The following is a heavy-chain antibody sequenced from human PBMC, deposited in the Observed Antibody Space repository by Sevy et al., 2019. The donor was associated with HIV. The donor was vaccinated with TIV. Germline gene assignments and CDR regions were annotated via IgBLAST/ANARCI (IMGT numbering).Heavy chain of an antibody. CDR3: ARGRDYGNFDY. CDR2: IRNDGSHE. V-gene: IGHV3-30*02. D-gene: IGHD4-17*01. CDR1: GFTFSNHA. J-gene: IGHJ4*02. Sequence: GGSLRLSCTASGFTFSNHAMHWVRQGPGKGPEWVAFIRNDGSHEYYADSVKGRFTISRDNSKSTLYLQMNSLRAEDTAVYYCARGRDYGNFDYWGQGTLVTVSS.